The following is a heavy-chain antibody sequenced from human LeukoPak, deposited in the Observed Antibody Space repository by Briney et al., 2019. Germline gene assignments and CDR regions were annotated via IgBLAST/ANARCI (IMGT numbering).Heavy chain of an antibody. CDR1: GGSISSYY. D-gene: IGHD4-17*01. CDR3: ARHTIRRLLVGFDY. Sequence: SETLSLTCTVSGGSISSYYWSWIRQPPGKGLEWTGYIYYSGSTNYNPSLKSRVTISVDTSKNQFPLKLSSVTAADTAVYYCARHTIRRLLVGFDYWGQGTLVTVSS. V-gene: IGHV4-59*08. CDR2: IYYSGST. J-gene: IGHJ4*02.